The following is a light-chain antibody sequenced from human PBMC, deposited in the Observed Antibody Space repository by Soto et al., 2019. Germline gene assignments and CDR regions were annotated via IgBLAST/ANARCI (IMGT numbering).Light chain of an antibody. CDR2: GNN. V-gene: IGLV1-44*01. CDR3: AAWDDSLNGFV. J-gene: IGLJ3*02. Sequence: QSVLTQPPSASGTPGQTVAISCSGSNSNIGTNTVNWYQQFPGTAPKLLIYGNNQRPSGVPDRFSGSKSDTSASLAISGLLSEDESDYYCAAWDDSLNGFVFGGGTKLTVL. CDR1: NSNIGTNT.